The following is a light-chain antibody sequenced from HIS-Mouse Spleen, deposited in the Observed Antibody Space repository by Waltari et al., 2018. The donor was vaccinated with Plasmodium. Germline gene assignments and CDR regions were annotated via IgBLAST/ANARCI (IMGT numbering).Light chain of an antibody. CDR3: QQRSNWPRVLT. V-gene: IGKV3-11*01. CDR1: QSVSSY. Sequence: EIVLTQSPATLSLSPGERAHLPCQASQSVSSYLAWYQQKPGQAPRLLIYDASNRATGIPARFSGSGSGTDFTLTISSLEPEDFAVYYCQQRSNWPRVLTFGGGTKVEIK. CDR2: DAS. J-gene: IGKJ4*01.